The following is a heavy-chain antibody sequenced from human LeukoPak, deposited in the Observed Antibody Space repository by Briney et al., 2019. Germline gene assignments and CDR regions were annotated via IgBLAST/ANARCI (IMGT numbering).Heavy chain of an antibody. Sequence: SETLSLTCAVYGGSFSGYYWSWIRQPPGKGLEWIGEINHSGSTNYNPSLKSRVTISVDTSKNQFSLKLSSVTAADTAVYYRARGGERVTAGTIGGGPRRYYYYYMDVWGKGTTVTVSS. CDR2: INHSGST. V-gene: IGHV4-34*01. CDR3: ARGGERVTAGTIGGGPRRYYYYYMDV. CDR1: GGSFSGYY. J-gene: IGHJ6*03. D-gene: IGHD1-1*01.